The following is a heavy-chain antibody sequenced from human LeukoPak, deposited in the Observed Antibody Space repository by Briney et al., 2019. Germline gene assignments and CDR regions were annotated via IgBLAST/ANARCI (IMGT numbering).Heavy chain of an antibody. CDR3: ARDLGNYDFWSGYYPVYFDY. J-gene: IGHJ4*02. CDR2: ISAYNGNT. CDR1: GYAFTSYG. D-gene: IGHD3-3*01. Sequence: ASVKVSCKASGYAFTSYGISWVRQAPGQGLEWMGWISAYNGNTNYAQKLQDRVTMTTDTSTSTAYMELRSLRSDDTAVYYCARDLGNYDFWSGYYPVYFDYWGQGTLVTVSS. V-gene: IGHV1-18*01.